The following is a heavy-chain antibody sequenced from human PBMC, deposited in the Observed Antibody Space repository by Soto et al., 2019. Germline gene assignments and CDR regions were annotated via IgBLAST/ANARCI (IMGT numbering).Heavy chain of an antibody. D-gene: IGHD6-13*01. J-gene: IGHJ5*01. CDR1: GFTVSSNY. CDR3: ASIAAAGTGWFDS. CDR2: IYSGGST. V-gene: IGHV3-66*01. Sequence: EVQLVESGGGLVQPGGSLRLSCAASGFTVSSNYMSWVRQAPGKGLEWVSVIYSGGSTYYADSVKGRFTISRDNSKNTLYLQMNSLRAEDTAVYYCASIAAAGTGWFDSWGQGTLVTVSS.